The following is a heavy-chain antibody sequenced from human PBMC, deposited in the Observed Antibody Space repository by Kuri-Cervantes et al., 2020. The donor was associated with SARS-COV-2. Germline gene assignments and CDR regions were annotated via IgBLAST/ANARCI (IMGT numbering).Heavy chain of an antibody. Sequence: GGSLRLSCAASGFTFSSYGMHWVRQAPGKGLEWVANIKQDGSEKYYVDSVKGRFTISRDNAKNSLYLQMNSLRAEDTAVYYCARDNWFDPWGQGTLVTVSS. J-gene: IGHJ5*02. CDR2: IKQDGSEK. CDR3: ARDNWFDP. CDR1: GFTFSSYG. V-gene: IGHV3-7*05.